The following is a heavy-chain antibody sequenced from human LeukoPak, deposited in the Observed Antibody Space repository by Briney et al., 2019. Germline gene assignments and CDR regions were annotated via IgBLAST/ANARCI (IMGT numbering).Heavy chain of an antibody. CDR2: INHSGST. CDR1: GGSFSGYY. J-gene: IGHJ6*03. CDR3: ARAGTRKYYYYYMDV. Sequence: SETLSLTCAVYGGSFSGYYWSWIRQPPGKGLEWIGEINHSGSTNYNPSLKSRVTISVDTSKNQFSLKLSSVTAADTAVYYCARAGTRKYYYYYMDVWGKGTTVTISS. V-gene: IGHV4-34*01. D-gene: IGHD2-2*01.